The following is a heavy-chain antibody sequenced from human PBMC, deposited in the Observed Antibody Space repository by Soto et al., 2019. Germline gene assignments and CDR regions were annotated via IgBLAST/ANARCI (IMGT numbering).Heavy chain of an antibody. V-gene: IGHV1-69*13. CDR1: GGTFSSYA. CDR2: IIPIFGTA. CDR3: ARGNDYGDYVISPKYNWFDP. J-gene: IGHJ5*02. Sequence: EASVKVSCKASGGTFSSYAISWVRQAPGQGLEWMGGIIPIFGTANYAQKFQGRVTITADESTSTAYMELSSLRSEDTAVYYCARGNDYGDYVISPKYNWFDPWGQGTLVTVSS. D-gene: IGHD4-17*01.